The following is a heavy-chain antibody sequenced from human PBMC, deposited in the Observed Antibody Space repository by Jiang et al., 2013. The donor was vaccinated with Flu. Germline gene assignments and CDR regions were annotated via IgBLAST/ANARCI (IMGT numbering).Heavy chain of an antibody. D-gene: IGHD3-22*01. V-gene: IGHV1-2*06. CDR3: AREDRGTMIVVVTYGIRH. Sequence: SGAEVKKPGASVKVSCKASGYTFTGYYMHWVRQAPGQGLEWMGRINPNSGGTNYAQKFQGRVTMTRDTSISTAYMELSRLRSDDTAVYYCAREDRGTMIVVVTYGIRHWGQGTLVTVSS. CDR2: INPNSGGT. J-gene: IGHJ4*02. CDR1: GYTFTGYY.